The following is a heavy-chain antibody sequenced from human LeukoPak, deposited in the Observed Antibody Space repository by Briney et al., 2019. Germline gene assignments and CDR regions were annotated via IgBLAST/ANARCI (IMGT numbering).Heavy chain of an antibody. Sequence: SETLSLTCTVSGGSIGAYYWTWIRQSPGRGLEWIGYIYAGGNTGYNSSLESRVSISVDTSKNQFSLTLSTVTAADTAAYYCARGVSGLWIAFDYWGQGTLVTVSS. CDR2: IYAGGNT. CDR1: GGSIGAYY. J-gene: IGHJ4*02. CDR3: ARGVSGLWIAFDY. V-gene: IGHV4-4*09. D-gene: IGHD1-1*01.